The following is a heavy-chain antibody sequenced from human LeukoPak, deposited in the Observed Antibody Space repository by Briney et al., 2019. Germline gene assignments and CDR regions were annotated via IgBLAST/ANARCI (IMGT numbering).Heavy chain of an antibody. J-gene: IGHJ4*02. V-gene: IGHV4-28*03. CDR2: IYHRGTT. D-gene: IGHD6-13*01. CDR1: GYSISGSNW. CDR3: ARARTSRSWASAPLDS. Sequence: SETLSLTCDVSGYSISGSNWWGWIRQSPGKGLEWIGYIYHRGTTYSNPSLRSRVTMSVDTSKNQFSLNLTSGTAVDTAVYYCARARTSRSWASAPLDSWGQGTLVTVSS.